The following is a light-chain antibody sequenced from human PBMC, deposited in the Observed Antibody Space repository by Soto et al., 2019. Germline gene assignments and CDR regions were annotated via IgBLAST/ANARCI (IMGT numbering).Light chain of an antibody. V-gene: IGLV2-14*03. CDR3: NSYTGSTTLVV. CDR2: DVS. Sequence: QSVLTQPASVSGSPGQSITISCTGTSSDVGGYDYVSWYQQHPGKAPKLIIYDVSVRPSGVSNRFSGSKSGNTASLTISGLQAEDEADYYCNSYTGSTTLVVFGGGTQLTVL. J-gene: IGLJ2*01. CDR1: SSDVGGYDY.